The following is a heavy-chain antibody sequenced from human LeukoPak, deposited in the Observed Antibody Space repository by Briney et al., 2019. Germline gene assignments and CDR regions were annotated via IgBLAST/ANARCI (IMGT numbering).Heavy chain of an antibody. V-gene: IGHV4-59*01. CDR3: ARDGAGYGSGSYYYYYMDV. CDR1: GGSISSYY. CDR2: FYYSGST. D-gene: IGHD3-10*01. J-gene: IGHJ6*03. Sequence: SETLSLTCTVSGGSISSYYWSWIRQPPGKGLEWIGYFYYSGSTNYNPSLKSRVTISVDSSKNQFSLKLTSVTAADTAVYYCARDGAGYGSGSYYYYYMDVWGKGTTVTISS.